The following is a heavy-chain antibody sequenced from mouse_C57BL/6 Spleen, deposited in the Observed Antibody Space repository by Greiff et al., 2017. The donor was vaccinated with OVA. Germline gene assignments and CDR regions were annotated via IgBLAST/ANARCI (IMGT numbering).Heavy chain of an antibody. CDR2: ISSGSSTI. D-gene: IGHD1-1*01. CDR1: GFTFSDYG. Sequence: EVQRVESGGGLVKPGGSLKLSCAASGFTFSDYGMHWVRQAPEKGLEWVAYISSGSSTIYYADTVKGRFTISRDNAKNTLFLQMTSLRSEDTAMYYCATTVVAWYFDVWGTGTTVTVSS. CDR3: ATTVVAWYFDV. J-gene: IGHJ1*03. V-gene: IGHV5-17*01.